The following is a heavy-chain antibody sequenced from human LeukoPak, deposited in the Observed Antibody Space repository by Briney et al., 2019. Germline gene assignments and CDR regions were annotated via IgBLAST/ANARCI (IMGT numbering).Heavy chain of an antibody. CDR1: GGSISSSSYY. V-gene: IGHV4-39*01. CDR2: IYYSGNS. J-gene: IGHJ5*02. D-gene: IGHD6-13*01. Sequence: SETLSLTCTVSGGSISSSSYYWGWIRQPPGKGPEWIGSIYYSGNSYYNPSLKSRVTISVDTSKNQFSLKLSSVTAADTAVYYCAACKEYTSSWYVGHSRVRFDPWGQGTLVTVSS. CDR3: AACKEYTSSWYVGHSRVRFDP.